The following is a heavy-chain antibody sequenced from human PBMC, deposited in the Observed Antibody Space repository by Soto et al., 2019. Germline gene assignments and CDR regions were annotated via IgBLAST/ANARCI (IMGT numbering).Heavy chain of an antibody. CDR1: GYTFTSYG. J-gene: IGHJ5*02. CDR3: ARDLPKGGWFDH. D-gene: IGHD1-26*01. CDR2: ISAYNGNT. V-gene: IGHV1-18*01. Sequence: ASVQVSCKASGYTFTSYGISWVRQAPGQGREWMGWISAYNGNTNYAQKLQGRVTMTTDTSTSTAYMELRSLRSDDTAVDYSARDLPKGGWFDHWGQGTLVTVSS.